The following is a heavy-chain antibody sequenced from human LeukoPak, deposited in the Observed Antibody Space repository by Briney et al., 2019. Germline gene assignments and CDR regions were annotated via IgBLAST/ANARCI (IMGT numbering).Heavy chain of an antibody. V-gene: IGHV3-30-3*01. CDR3: ARGSTYYDSSGQVPFDY. D-gene: IGHD3-22*01. CDR1: GFTFRNYV. Sequence: GGSLRLSCAASGFTFRNYVIHWVRQAPGKGLEWVAVTSSDLNVKLYADSVKGRFTISRDNSRSTLYLQMNSLRPEDTAIYYCARGSTYYDSSGQVPFDYWGQGTLVTVSS. J-gene: IGHJ4*02. CDR2: TSSDLNVK.